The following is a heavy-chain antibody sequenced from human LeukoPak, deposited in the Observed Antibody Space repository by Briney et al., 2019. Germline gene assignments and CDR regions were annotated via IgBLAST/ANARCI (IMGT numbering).Heavy chain of an antibody. Sequence: GGSLRLSCEGSAFIFSGHWMNWVRQTPGKGLEWVASIKEDGSERQYVDSVKGRFSISRDNTKGSLFLQLNSLRAEDTAVYYCAKKRTGYSYGEAYFDYWGQGTLVTVSS. CDR1: AFIFSGHW. D-gene: IGHD5-18*01. CDR3: AKKRTGYSYGEAYFDY. CDR2: IKEDGSER. J-gene: IGHJ4*02. V-gene: IGHV3-7*03.